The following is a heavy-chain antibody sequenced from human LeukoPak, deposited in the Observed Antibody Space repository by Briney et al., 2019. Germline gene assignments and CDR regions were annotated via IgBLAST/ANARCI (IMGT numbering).Heavy chain of an antibody. CDR1: DGSISSYF. CDR2: IYYSGST. CDR3: ARLAGTTSFFDS. V-gene: IGHV4-59*08. D-gene: IGHD1-7*01. Sequence: SETLSLTCTVSDGSISSYFWSWIRQPPGKGLEWIGYIYYSGSTSYNPSLKSRVTISVDTSKNQFSLKLSSVTAADTAVYYCARLAGTTSFFDSWGQGTLVTVSS. J-gene: IGHJ4*02.